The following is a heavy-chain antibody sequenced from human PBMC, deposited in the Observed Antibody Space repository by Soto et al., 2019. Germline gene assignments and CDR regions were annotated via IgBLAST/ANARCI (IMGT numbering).Heavy chain of an antibody. Sequence: EVRLVQSGGGLVQPGGSLSPSCAASLFIVNDNYMWWVRQPPGKGLEGVSLVYSGGGPDYAGSVRGRFTISRDNTKTTLYLQMISLKAEDTGIYYCATRMATAPYWGQGTVVSVPS. J-gene: IGHJ4*02. CDR1: LFIVNDNY. CDR3: ATRMATAPY. V-gene: IGHV3-66*01. CDR2: VYSGGGP. D-gene: IGHD5-12*01.